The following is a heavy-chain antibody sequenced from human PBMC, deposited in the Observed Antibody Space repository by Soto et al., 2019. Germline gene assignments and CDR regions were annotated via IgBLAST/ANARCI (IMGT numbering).Heavy chain of an antibody. CDR3: ARDLSSIAARSTPDAFDI. Sequence: SVKVSCKASGGTFSSCAISWVRQAPGQVLEWMGGIIPIFGTANYAQKFQGRVTITADESTSTAYMELSSLRSEDTAVYYCARDLSSIAARSTPDAFDIWGQGTMVTVSS. J-gene: IGHJ3*02. CDR1: GGTFSSCA. D-gene: IGHD6-6*01. V-gene: IGHV1-69*13. CDR2: IIPIFGTA.